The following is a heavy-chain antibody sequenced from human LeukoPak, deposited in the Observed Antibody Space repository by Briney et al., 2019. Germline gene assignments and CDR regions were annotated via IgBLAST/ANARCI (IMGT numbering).Heavy chain of an antibody. CDR2: IFYSGST. Sequence: SETLSLTCTVSGGSINGNYWSWIRQPPGKGLEWIGYIFYSGSTNYNPSLKSRVTISVDTSKNQFSLKLNSVTAADTAVYYCAEHLTNAYYDMIWFDPWGQGTLVTVSS. CDR1: GGSINGNY. V-gene: IGHV4-59*01. J-gene: IGHJ5*02. D-gene: IGHD3-16*01. CDR3: AEHLTNAYYDMIWFDP.